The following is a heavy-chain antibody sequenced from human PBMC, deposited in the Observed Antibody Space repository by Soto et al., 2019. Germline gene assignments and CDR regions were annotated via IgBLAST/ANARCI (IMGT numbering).Heavy chain of an antibody. V-gene: IGHV3-21*01. J-gene: IGHJ6*02. D-gene: IGHD4-4*01. CDR2: ISSSSSYI. Sequence: PGGSLRLSCAASGFTFSSYSMNWVRQAPGKGLEWVSSISSSSSYIYYADSVKGRFTISRDNAKNSLYLQMNSLRAEDTAVYYCARVFSQRAVTIRYYYGMDVWGQGTTVTVSS. CDR1: GFTFSSYS. CDR3: ARVFSQRAVTIRYYYGMDV.